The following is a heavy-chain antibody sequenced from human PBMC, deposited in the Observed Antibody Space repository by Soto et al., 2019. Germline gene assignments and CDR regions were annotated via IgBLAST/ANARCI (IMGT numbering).Heavy chain of an antibody. J-gene: IGHJ4*02. CDR2: IYWDNNR. Sequence: QITLKDSGPTLVKPTQTLTLTCTFSGFSLSTSGVAVGWIRQPPAKALEWLALIYWDNNRRYSPSLKSSLTITNNNSKNPVVLTMTNMDPVDTATYYWAHSKNAPYNWNYECYFDYWGQGTLVTVSS. CDR1: GFSLSTSGVA. D-gene: IGHD1-7*01. V-gene: IGHV2-5*02. CDR3: AHSKNAPYNWNYECYFDY.